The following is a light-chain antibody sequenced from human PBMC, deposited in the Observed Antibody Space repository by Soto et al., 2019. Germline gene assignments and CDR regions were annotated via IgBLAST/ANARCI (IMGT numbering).Light chain of an antibody. Sequence: DIQMTQSPSSLSASIGDRVTITCRASQNIAKYLTWFQQKAGKAPKLLIYGASSLQIGVSSRFSGSGSGTDFTLTISDLQPEDLASYYCQQSYNSPLTFGGGTKVEIK. CDR3: QQSYNSPLT. CDR2: GAS. V-gene: IGKV1-39*01. CDR1: QNIAKY. J-gene: IGKJ4*01.